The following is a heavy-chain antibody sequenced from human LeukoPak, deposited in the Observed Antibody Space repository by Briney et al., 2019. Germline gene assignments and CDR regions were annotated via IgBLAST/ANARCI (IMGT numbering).Heavy chain of an antibody. CDR3: ARHNSGDFWGY. CDR2: MYGGST. CDR1: GGSVSSSTYY. J-gene: IGHJ4*02. Sequence: PSETLSLTFSVSGGSVSSSTYYWGWIRQPPGKGLEWIGSMYGGSTYYNPSLKSRVTISVDTSKNQFSLKLSSLTAADSAVYYCARHNSGDFWGYWGQGTLVTVSS. V-gene: IGHV4-39*01. D-gene: IGHD4-17*01.